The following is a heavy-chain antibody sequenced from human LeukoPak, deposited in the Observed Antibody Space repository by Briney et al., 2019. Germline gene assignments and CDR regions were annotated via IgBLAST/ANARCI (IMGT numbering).Heavy chain of an antibody. D-gene: IGHD2-2*01. CDR1: GFTFSSYN. CDR3: ARVELGYCSSTSCVLGYYYYMDV. Sequence: GGSLRLSCAASGFTFSSYNMNWVRQAPGKGLEWVSSITGSSSYIYYADSVKGRFTVSRDNAKNSLYLQMNSLRAEDTAVYYCARVELGYCSSTSCVLGYYYYMDVWGKGTTVTVSS. V-gene: IGHV3-21*01. CDR2: ITGSSSYI. J-gene: IGHJ6*03.